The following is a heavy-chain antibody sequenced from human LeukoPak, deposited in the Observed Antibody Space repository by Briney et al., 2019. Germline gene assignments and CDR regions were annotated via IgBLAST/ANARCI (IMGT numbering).Heavy chain of an antibody. CDR3: ARSQGYSYGSSY. Sequence: ASVKVSCKAPGGSFGRYAISWVRQAPGQGLEWMGGIVPILGTANYAQKFQGRVTITADDSTGTAYMELTSLRSADTAVYYCARSQGYSYGSSYWGQGTLVTVSS. J-gene: IGHJ4*02. V-gene: IGHV1-69*13. D-gene: IGHD5-18*01. CDR1: GGSFGRYA. CDR2: IVPILGTA.